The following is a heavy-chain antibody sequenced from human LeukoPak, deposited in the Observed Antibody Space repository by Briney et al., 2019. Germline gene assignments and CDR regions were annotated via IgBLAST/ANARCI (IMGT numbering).Heavy chain of an antibody. V-gene: IGHV3-21*01. CDR3: ASAHYDYVWGSYRHSNFDY. CDR1: GFTFSRYR. Sequence: GGSLRLSCAASGFTFSRYRMNWVRQAPGKGLEWVSSITSSSSYIYYADSVKGRFTISRDNAKNSLYLQMNSLRAEDTAVYYCASAHYDYVWGSYRHSNFDYWGQGTLVTVSS. CDR2: ITSSSSYI. J-gene: IGHJ4*02. D-gene: IGHD3-16*02.